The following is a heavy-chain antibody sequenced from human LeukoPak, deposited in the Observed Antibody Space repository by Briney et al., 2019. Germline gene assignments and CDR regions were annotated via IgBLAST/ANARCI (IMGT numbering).Heavy chain of an antibody. V-gene: IGHV3-23*01. J-gene: IGHJ3*02. D-gene: IGHD1-26*01. CDR1: GFTFSGYA. CDR3: AKDAERIVGATAFDI. CDR2: ISGSGGST. Sequence: GGSLRLTCAASGFTFSGYAMSWVRQAPGKGLEWVSAISGSGGSTYYADSVKGRFTISRDNSKNTLYLQMNSLRAEDTAVYYCAKDAERIVGATAFDIWGQGTMVTVSS.